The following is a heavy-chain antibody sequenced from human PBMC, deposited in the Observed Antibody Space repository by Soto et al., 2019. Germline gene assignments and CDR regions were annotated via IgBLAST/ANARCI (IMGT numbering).Heavy chain of an antibody. CDR2: INHSGST. V-gene: IGHV4-34*01. D-gene: IGHD6-19*01. J-gene: IGHJ4*02. Sequence: SETLSLTCAVYGGSFSGYYWIWIRQPPGKGLEWIGEINHSGSTNYNPSLKSRVTISVDTSKNQFSLKLSAVTAADTAVYYCARVWSRAVAGKPVDYWGQGTLVTVSS. CDR3: ARVWSRAVAGKPVDY. CDR1: GGSFSGYY.